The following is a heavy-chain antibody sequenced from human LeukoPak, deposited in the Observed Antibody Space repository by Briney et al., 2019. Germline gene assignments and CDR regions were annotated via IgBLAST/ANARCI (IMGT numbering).Heavy chain of an antibody. V-gene: IGHV5-51*01. D-gene: IGHD2-2*01. CDR2: IYPRDSDT. J-gene: IGHJ5*01. CDR3: ARRSYCYSTSCYGYWFDS. CDR1: GYSFTSYW. Sequence: GESLKISCKGSGYSFTSYWIGWVRPIPGKSLGWMGVIYPRDSDTRYSPSFQGQVTISADKSISTAYLQWSSLKASDTAMYYCARRSYCYSTSCYGYWFDSWGQGTLVTVSS.